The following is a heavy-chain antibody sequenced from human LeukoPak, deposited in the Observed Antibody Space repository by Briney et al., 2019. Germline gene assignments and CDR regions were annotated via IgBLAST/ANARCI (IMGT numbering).Heavy chain of an antibody. V-gene: IGHV3-74*01. CDR2: IDNDGSDR. D-gene: IGHD5-18*01. Sequence: GGSLRLSCAASGFTFRNYWIQWVRQAPGKGLVWISRIDNDGSDRIYADSVMGRFTISRDNAKNTLYLQMNSLRAEDTAVYYCARGGYHHGFDIWGQGTMVTVSS. J-gene: IGHJ3*02. CDR1: GFTFRNYW. CDR3: ARGGYHHGFDI.